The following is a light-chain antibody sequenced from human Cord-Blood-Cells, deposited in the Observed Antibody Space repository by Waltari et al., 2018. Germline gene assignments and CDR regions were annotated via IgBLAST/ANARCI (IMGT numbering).Light chain of an antibody. Sequence: QSALTQPPSASGSPGQSVTISCTGPNSDVGGYHYVSWSQQQPGKAPKLMIYEVSPRPSGVPDRFSGSKSGNTASLTVSGLQAEDEADYYCSSYAGSNNWVFGGGTKLTVL. CDR1: NSDVGGYHY. CDR3: SSYAGSNNWV. CDR2: EVS. V-gene: IGLV2-8*01. J-gene: IGLJ3*02.